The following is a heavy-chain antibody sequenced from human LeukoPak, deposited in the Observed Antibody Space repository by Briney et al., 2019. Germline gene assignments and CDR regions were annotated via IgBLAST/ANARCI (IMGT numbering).Heavy chain of an antibody. CDR1: GFTVSSNY. Sequence: GGSLRLSCAASGFTVSSNYMSWVRQAPGKGLEWVSVIYSGGSTYYADSVKGRFTISRDNSKNTLYLQMNSLRAEDTAVYYCTTGQWELLTYYYYMDVWGKGTTVTVSS. J-gene: IGHJ6*03. CDR3: TTGQWELLTYYYYMDV. CDR2: IYSGGST. V-gene: IGHV3-53*01. D-gene: IGHD1-26*01.